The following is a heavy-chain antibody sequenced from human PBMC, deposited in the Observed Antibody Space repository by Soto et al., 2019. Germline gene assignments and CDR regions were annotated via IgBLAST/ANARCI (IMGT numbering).Heavy chain of an antibody. CDR2: ISYDGSNK. V-gene: IGHV3-30*18. CDR1: GFTFSSYG. CDR3: AKEGRLASPAGDYFDS. J-gene: IGHJ4*02. Sequence: PGGSLRLSCAASGFTFSSYGMHWVRQAPGKGLEWVAVISYDGSNKYYADSVKGRFTISRDNSRNLVYLQMSRLRLDDTAVYFCAKEGRLASPAGDYFDSWGPGTLVTVSS. D-gene: IGHD3-10*01.